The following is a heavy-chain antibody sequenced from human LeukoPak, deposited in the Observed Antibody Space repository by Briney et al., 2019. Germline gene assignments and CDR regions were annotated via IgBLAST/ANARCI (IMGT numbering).Heavy chain of an antibody. CDR1: GGSFSGYY. CDR3: ARRMVRGFPVK. Sequence: SETLSLTCAVYGGSFSGYYWSWIRQPPGKGLEWIGEINHSGSTNYNPSLKSRVTISVDTSKNQFSLKLSSVSAADTAVYYCARRMVRGFPVKWGQGTLVTVSS. CDR2: INHSGST. J-gene: IGHJ4*02. V-gene: IGHV4-34*01. D-gene: IGHD3-10*01.